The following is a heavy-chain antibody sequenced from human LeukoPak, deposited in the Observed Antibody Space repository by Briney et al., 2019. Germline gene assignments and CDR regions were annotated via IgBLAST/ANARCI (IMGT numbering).Heavy chain of an antibody. V-gene: IGHV4-30-4*01. J-gene: IGHJ4*02. D-gene: IGHD3-16*01. Sequence: PSETLSLTCTVSGGSISSGDYYWSWIRQPPGKGLEWIGYLYYSGSTYYNPSLKSRVTISVDTSKNQFSLKLSSVTAADTAVYYCARAYYDYVWGSYGGFDYWGQGTLVTVSS. CDR2: LYYSGST. CDR3: ARAYYDYVWGSYGGFDY. CDR1: GGSISSGDYY.